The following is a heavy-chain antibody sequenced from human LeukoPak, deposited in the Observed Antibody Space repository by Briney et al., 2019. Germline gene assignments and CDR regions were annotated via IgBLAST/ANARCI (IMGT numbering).Heavy chain of an antibody. J-gene: IGHJ1*01. V-gene: IGHV3-23*01. Sequence: GGSLRLSCAASGFTFSSYAMSWVRQAPGKGLEWVPAISGSGGSTYYADSVKGRFTISRDNSKNTLYLQMNSLRAEDTAVYYCAKDLYGDYVAYFQHWGQGTLVTVSS. CDR1: GFTFSSYA. D-gene: IGHD4-17*01. CDR2: ISGSGGST. CDR3: AKDLYGDYVAYFQH.